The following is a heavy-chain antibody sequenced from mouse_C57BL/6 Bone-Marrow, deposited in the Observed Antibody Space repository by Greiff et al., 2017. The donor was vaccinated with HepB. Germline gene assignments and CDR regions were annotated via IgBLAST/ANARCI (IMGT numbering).Heavy chain of an antibody. CDR2: INPNNGGT. CDR3: ARDGGVSY. J-gene: IGHJ3*01. V-gene: IGHV1-26*01. Sequence: VQLQQSGPELVKPGASVKISCKASGYTFTDYYMNWVKQSHGKSLEWIGDINPNNGGTSYNQKFKGKATLTVDKSSSTAYMELRSLTSEDSAVYYCARDGGVSYWGQGTLVTVSA. CDR1: GYTFTDYY.